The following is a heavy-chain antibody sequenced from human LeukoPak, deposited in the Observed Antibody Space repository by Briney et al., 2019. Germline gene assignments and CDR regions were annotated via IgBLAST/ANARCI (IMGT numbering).Heavy chain of an antibody. Sequence: ASAKVSCKASGGTFSSYAISWVRQAPGQGLEWMGGIIPIFGTANYAQKFQGRVTITADESTSTAYMELSSLRSEDTAVYYCASREGAIYSYGYRPPNYWGQGTLVTVSS. CDR2: IIPIFGTA. V-gene: IGHV1-69*13. D-gene: IGHD5-18*01. CDR3: ASREGAIYSYGYRPPNY. CDR1: GGTFSSYA. J-gene: IGHJ4*02.